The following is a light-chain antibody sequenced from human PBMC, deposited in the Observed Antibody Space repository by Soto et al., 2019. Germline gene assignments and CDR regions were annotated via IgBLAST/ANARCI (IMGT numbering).Light chain of an antibody. CDR2: GAS. Sequence: EIVLTQSPGTLSLSPGERATLSCRASQSVASRNLAWYQQKSGQAPRLLIYGASSRAIHTPDRFSGSGSGTDFTLTISGLEPEDFAVYYCQHFGNSLWTFGQRTKVDIK. V-gene: IGKV3-20*01. J-gene: IGKJ1*01. CDR3: QHFGNSLWT. CDR1: QSVASRN.